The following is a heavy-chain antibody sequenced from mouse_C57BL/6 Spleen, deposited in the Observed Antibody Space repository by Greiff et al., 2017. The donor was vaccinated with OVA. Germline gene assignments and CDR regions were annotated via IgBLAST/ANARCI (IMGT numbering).Heavy chain of an antibody. CDR3: ARSGSSGSLWFAY. D-gene: IGHD3-2*02. J-gene: IGHJ3*01. CDR2: IDPSDSYT. CDR1: GYTFTSYW. Sequence: VQLQQSGAELVMPGASVKLSCKASGYTFTSYWMHWVKQRPGQGLEWIGEIDPSDSYTNYNQKFKGKSTLTVDKSSSTAYMQLSSLTSEDSAVYYCARSGSSGSLWFAYWGQGTLVTVSA. V-gene: IGHV1-69*01.